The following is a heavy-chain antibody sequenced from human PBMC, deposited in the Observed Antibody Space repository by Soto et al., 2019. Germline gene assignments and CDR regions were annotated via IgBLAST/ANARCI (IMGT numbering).Heavy chain of an antibody. CDR1: GLTFSSYW. CDR3: ARAIGFYGMDV. V-gene: IGHV3-74*01. Sequence: PGGSLRLSCAASGLTFSSYWMHWVRQAPGKGLVWVSRINSDGSSTDYADSVKGRFTTSRDNAKNTLYLQMNGLRGEDTAVYYCARAIGFYGMDVWGQGTTVTVSS. D-gene: IGHD6-25*01. J-gene: IGHJ6*02. CDR2: INSDGSST.